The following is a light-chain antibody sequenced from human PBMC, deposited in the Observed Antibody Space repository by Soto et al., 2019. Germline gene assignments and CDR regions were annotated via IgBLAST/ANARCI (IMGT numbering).Light chain of an antibody. CDR1: SSDVGSYKF. CDR3: CSYAGDSASL. Sequence: QSALTEPASVSGSPGQSITISCTGTSSDVGSYKFVSWYQQHPGKAPKLMIYEGSKRPSGVSNRFSGSKSGNTASLTISGLQAEDEADYYCCSYAGDSASLFGGGTKLTVL. CDR2: EGS. V-gene: IGLV2-23*01. J-gene: IGLJ3*02.